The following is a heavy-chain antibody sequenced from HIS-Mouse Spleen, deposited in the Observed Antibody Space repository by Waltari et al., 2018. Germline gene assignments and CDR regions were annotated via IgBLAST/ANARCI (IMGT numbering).Heavy chain of an antibody. CDR1: GGSISSSSYY. D-gene: IGHD6-13*01. Sequence: QLQLQESGPGLVKPSETLSLTCTVSGGSISSSSYYWGWIRQPPGKGLEWIGSIYYSGSTSYPPSLKSRVTRSVDTSKNQFSLKLSSVTAADTAVYYCAREIPYSSSWYDWYFDLWGRGTLVTVSS. J-gene: IGHJ2*01. CDR2: IYYSGST. V-gene: IGHV4-39*07. CDR3: AREIPYSSSWYDWYFDL.